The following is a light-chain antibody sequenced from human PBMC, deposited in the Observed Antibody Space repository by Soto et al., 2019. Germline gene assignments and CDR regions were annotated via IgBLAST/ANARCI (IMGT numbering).Light chain of an antibody. CDR2: AAS. V-gene: IGKV1-6*01. CDR1: QGIRND. CDR3: LQDYNYLPT. J-gene: IGKJ2*01. Sequence: AIQMTQSPSSLSASVGDRVTITCRASQGIRNDLGWYQQKPWKAPKLLIYAASSLQSGVPSRFSGSGSGTDFTLTISSLQPEDFATYYCLQDYNYLPTFGQGTKLEIK.